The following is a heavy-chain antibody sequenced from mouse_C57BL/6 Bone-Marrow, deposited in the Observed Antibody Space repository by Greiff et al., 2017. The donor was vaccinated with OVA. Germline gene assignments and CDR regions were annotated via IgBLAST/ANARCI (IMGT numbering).Heavy chain of an antibody. CDR3: ARDYYGPYAMDD. Sequence: QVQLQQPGAELVKPGASVKLSCKASGYTFTSYWMQWVKQRPGQGLEWIGEIDPFDSYTNSNQKFKGKATLTVDTSSSTAYMQLSSLTTEDSAVYYCARDYYGPYAMDDWGQGTSVTVSS. J-gene: IGHJ4*01. D-gene: IGHD1-2*01. V-gene: IGHV1-50*01. CDR2: IDPFDSYT. CDR1: GYTFTSYW.